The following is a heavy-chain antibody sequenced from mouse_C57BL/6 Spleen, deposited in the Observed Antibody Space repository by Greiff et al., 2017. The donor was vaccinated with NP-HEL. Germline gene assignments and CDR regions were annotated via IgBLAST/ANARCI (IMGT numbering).Heavy chain of an antibody. D-gene: IGHD3-1*01. V-gene: IGHV1-31*01. CDR2: IHPYNGAS. Sequence: EVQLQQSGPELVKPGASVKISCKASGYSFTGYYMHWVKQSHGNFLDWIGYIHPYNGASSYNQKFKGKATLTVDKASSTAYMELRSLTSEDSAVNYCARVGAMDYWGQGTSVTVSS. CDR1: GYSFTGYY. CDR3: ARVGAMDY. J-gene: IGHJ4*01.